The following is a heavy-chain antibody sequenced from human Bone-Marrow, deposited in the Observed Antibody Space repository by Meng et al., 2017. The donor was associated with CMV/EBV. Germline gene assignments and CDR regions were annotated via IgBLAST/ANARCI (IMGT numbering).Heavy chain of an antibody. V-gene: IGHV4-34*01. D-gene: IGHD5-24*01. CDR1: GGSFSGYY. CDR3: ARGPEMATNTAHDY. CDR2: INHSGST. J-gene: IGHJ4*02. Sequence: SETLSLTCAVYGGSFSGYYWSWIRQPPGKGLEWIGEINHSGSTNYNPSLKSRVTISIDTSKHQFSLKLSSVTAADTAVYYCARGPEMATNTAHDYWGQGTLVTVSS.